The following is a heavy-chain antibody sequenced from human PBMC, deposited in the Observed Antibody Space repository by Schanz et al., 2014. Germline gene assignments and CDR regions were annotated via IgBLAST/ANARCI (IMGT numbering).Heavy chain of an antibody. Sequence: EVQLVESGGGLVQPGGSLRLSCAASGFTFSSYWMSWVRQAPGKGLEWVANIKQDGSERYYVDSVKGRFTISRDNAKNALYLQMNSLRAEDTAVYYCERFQSPHQPFDSGGQGTLVTVSS. D-gene: IGHD2-2*01. V-gene: IGHV3-7*01. CDR3: ERFQSPHQPFDS. J-gene: IGHJ4*02. CDR2: IKQDGSER. CDR1: GFTFSSYW.